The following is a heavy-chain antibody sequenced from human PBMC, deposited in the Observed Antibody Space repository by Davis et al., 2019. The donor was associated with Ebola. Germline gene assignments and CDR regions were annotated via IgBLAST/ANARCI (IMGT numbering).Heavy chain of an antibody. Sequence: SETLSLTCTVSGGSVSSGAYYWNWIRQPPGKGLEWIGYIYYSGSTNYNPSLKSRVTISVDTSKNQFSLKLSSVTAADTAVYYCAGVGATDGGMDVWGQGTTVTVSS. CDR2: IYYSGST. J-gene: IGHJ6*02. CDR3: AGVGATDGGMDV. CDR1: GGSVSSGAYY. D-gene: IGHD1-26*01. V-gene: IGHV4-61*08.